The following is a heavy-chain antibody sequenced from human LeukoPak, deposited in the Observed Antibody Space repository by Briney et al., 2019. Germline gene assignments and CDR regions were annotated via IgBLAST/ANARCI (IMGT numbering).Heavy chain of an antibody. D-gene: IGHD6-13*01. CDR2: ISDSGGST. Sequence: GGSLRLSCAASGFTFSSYAMSWVRQAPGKGLEWVSAISDSGGSTYYADSVKGRFTISRDNSKNTLYLQMNSLRAEDTAVYYCAKGLEQQLVRGLDIWGQGTMVTVSS. V-gene: IGHV3-23*01. CDR3: AKGLEQQLVRGLDI. J-gene: IGHJ3*02. CDR1: GFTFSSYA.